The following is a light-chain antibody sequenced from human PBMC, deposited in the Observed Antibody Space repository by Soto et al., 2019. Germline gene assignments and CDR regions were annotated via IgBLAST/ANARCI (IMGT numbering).Light chain of an antibody. CDR2: EVS. CDR1: SSDVGGYNY. Sequence: QSVLTQPASVSGSPGQSITISCTGTSSDVGGYNYVSWYQQHPGKAPKLMIYEVSNRPSGVSNRFSGSKSGNTASLTISGLQAEDEADYYCSSYTSSSFVVFGGGTKLT. V-gene: IGLV2-14*01. CDR3: SSYTSSSFVV. J-gene: IGLJ2*01.